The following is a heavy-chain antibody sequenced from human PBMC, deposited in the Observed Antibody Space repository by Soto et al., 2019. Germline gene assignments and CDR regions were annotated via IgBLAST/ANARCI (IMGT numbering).Heavy chain of an antibody. CDR2: IKQDGSDK. Sequence: EVQLVESGGGLVQPGGSLRLSCAASGFTFSSNWMSWVRQAPGKGLEWVANIKQDGSDKNYVDSVKGRFTISRDNAKNSLYLQMNSLRVEDTAVYYCARDGPKKLGFDSWGQGTLVTVSS. CDR3: ARDGPKKLGFDS. D-gene: IGHD7-27*01. CDR1: GFTFSSNW. V-gene: IGHV3-7*01. J-gene: IGHJ4*02.